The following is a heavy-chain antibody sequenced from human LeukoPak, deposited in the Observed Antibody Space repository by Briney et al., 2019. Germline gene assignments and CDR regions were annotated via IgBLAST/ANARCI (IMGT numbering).Heavy chain of an antibody. CDR1: GFTLSSYW. CDR3: ARHPERPGGYSGYDIAYYYGMDL. J-gene: IGHJ6*01. V-gene: IGHV3-74*01. CDR2: INSEWCIT. D-gene: IGHD5-12*01. Sequence: GGSLRLSCAASGFTLSSYWMHWVRQAPGKGLVWVSRINSEWCITSYADSVKGRFTISRDTDKHTLYLQMNSLTAEDTAEYYCARHPERPGGYSGYDIAYYYGMDLWPQGTRHSVPS.